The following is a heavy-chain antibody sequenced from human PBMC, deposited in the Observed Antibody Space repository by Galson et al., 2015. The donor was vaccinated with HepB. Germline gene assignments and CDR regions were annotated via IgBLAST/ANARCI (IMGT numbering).Heavy chain of an antibody. CDR2: INGYNGNT. Sequence: SVKVSCKASGYRFTTYGIGWVRQAPGQGLEWMGWINGYNGNTDYAQKFQDRITLTTDPSTTTAYMELRTLRSDDTAVYYCTREGPTSAGDYWGQGTLVTVSS. CDR1: GYRFTTYG. CDR3: TREGPTSAGDY. D-gene: IGHD2/OR15-2a*01. V-gene: IGHV1-18*01. J-gene: IGHJ4*02.